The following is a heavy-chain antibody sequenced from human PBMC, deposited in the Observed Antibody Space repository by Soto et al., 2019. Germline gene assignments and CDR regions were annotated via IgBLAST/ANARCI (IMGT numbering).Heavy chain of an antibody. J-gene: IGHJ4*02. CDR1: GFTFSSYG. V-gene: IGHV3-30*18. Sequence: PGGSLRLSSAASGFTFSSYGMHWVRQAPGKGLEWVAVISYDGSNKYYADSVEGRFTISRDNSKNTLYLEMISLRAEDTAVYYCAKGRDYYDSSGPVDYWGQGTLVTVSS. CDR2: ISYDGSNK. D-gene: IGHD3-22*01. CDR3: AKGRDYYDSSGPVDY.